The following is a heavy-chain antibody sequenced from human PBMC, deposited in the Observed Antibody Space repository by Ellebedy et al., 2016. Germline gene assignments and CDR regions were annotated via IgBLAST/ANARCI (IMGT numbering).Heavy chain of an antibody. D-gene: IGHD2/OR15-2a*01. Sequence: SETLSLXCTVSGDSIRSYYWNWIRQPPGKGLEWIGYIYYTGSTDYNPSLKSRVTMSMDTSRNRFSLKVNSVTAADTAVYYCARDKYNAFGIWGRGTMVIVSS. V-gene: IGHV4-59*01. CDR3: ARDKYNAFGI. CDR2: IYYTGST. J-gene: IGHJ3*02. CDR1: GDSIRSYY.